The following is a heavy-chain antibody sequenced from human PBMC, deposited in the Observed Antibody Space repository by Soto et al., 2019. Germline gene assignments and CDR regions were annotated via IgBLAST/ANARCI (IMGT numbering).Heavy chain of an antibody. D-gene: IGHD3-22*01. CDR2: ISGSGGST. V-gene: IGHV3-23*01. CDR3: ARYYYYDSSGQSDAFDI. CDR1: GFTFSSYA. Sequence: GGSLRLSCAASGFTFSSYAMSWVRQAPGKGLEWVSAISGSGGSTYYADSVKGRFTISRDNSKNTLYLQMNSLRAEDTAVYYCARYYYYDSSGQSDAFDIWGQGTMVTVSS. J-gene: IGHJ3*02.